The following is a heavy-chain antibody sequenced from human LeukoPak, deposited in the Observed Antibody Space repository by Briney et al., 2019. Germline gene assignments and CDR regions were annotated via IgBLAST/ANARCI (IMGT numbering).Heavy chain of an antibody. V-gene: IGHV6-1*01. CDR1: GDSISGTTVA. CDR3: TSGPDTLLHGRAFDF. Sequence: SQTLSLTCAISGDSISGTTVAWNWVRLSPSRGLEWLGRTLYRSKWLFDYAPSVKGRLIITPDPSKNQFSLQLESVTPEDTALYYCTSGPDTLLHGRAFDFWGQGTMVTVSS. D-gene: IGHD1-14*01. J-gene: IGHJ3*01. CDR2: TLYRSKWLF.